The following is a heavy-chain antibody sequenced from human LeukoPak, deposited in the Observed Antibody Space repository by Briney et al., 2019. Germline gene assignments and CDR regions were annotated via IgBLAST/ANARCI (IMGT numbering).Heavy chain of an antibody. CDR1: GFTFSSYG. J-gene: IGHJ6*02. CDR2: ISYDGSNK. CDR3: AHFDWLLGNPNYYYYGMDV. Sequence: GRSLRLSCAASGFTFSSYGMHWVRQAPGKGLEWVAVISYDGSNKYYADSVKGRFTISRDNSKNTLYLQMDSLRAEDTAVYYCAHFDWLLGNPNYYYYGMDVWGQGTTVTVSS. V-gene: IGHV3-30*03. D-gene: IGHD3-9*01.